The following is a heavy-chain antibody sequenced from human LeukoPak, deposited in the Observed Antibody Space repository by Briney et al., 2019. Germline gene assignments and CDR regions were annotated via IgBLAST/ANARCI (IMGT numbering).Heavy chain of an antibody. Sequence: GSLRLSCAASGFIFSPYAMNWVRQAPGRGLEWVSYISSTYNIYYSDSVRGRFTISRDNAKNSVYLQMNSLRDEDTAVYYCARDHNWGFDFWGQGTLVAVSS. V-gene: IGHV3-48*02. CDR2: ISSTYNI. D-gene: IGHD7-27*01. CDR3: ARDHNWGFDF. J-gene: IGHJ4*02. CDR1: GFIFSPYA.